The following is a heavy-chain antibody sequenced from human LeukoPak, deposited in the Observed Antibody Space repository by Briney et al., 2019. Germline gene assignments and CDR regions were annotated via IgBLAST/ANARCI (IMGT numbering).Heavy chain of an antibody. CDR1: GGSISPYY. V-gene: IGHV4-59*01. CDR2: IFHSGTT. Sequence: PSETLSLTCTMSGGSISPYYRSWIRQPPGKGLEWIAYIFHSGTTKYNPSLKSRVAISLDTPKSQFSLKLHSVTAADAAVYYCARGGYYYLDVWGRGTAVTVSS. J-gene: IGHJ6*03. CDR3: ARGGYYYLDV.